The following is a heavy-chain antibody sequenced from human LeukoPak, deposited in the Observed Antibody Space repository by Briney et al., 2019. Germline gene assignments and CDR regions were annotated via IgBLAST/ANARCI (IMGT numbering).Heavy chain of an antibody. V-gene: IGHV3-30*18. CDR1: GLTFSGYD. D-gene: IGHD3-9*01. Sequence: GGSLRLSCAASGLTFSGYDMHWVRQAPGKGPEGVAVMSYGGQNERYADSVKGRFTVSRDNPKNTVYLEMNSLRLEDTAVYYCVKAKLTFTGGNFEHRALDPWGQGTLVTVS. J-gene: IGHJ5*02. CDR2: MSYGGQNE. CDR3: VKAKLTFTGGNFEHRALDP.